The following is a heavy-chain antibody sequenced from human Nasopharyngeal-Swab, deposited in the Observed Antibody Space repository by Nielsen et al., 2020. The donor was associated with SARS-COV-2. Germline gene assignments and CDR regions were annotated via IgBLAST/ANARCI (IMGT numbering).Heavy chain of an antibody. CDR3: ARDWGGGSRNWFDP. V-gene: IGHV4-34*01. CDR1: GGTLNGSH. J-gene: IGHJ5*02. D-gene: IGHD2-15*01. Sequence: SETLSLTCVVFGGTLNGSHWKWIRQTPGKGLEWIGSIYYSGSTYYNPSLKSRVTISVDTSKNQFSLKLSSVTAADTAVYYCARDWGGGSRNWFDPWGQGTLVTVSS. CDR2: IYYSGST.